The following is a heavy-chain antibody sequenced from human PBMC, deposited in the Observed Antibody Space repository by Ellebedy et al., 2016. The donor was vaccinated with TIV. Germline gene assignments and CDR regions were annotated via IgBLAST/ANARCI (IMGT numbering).Heavy chain of an antibody. Sequence: ASVKVSCKASGYSFTTCDINWVRQATGQGLEWMGWMNPNNGNTGYAQKLQGRVTMTRDTSINTAYMELSSLTSEDTAVYYCARDTHGEKSADDPFDIWGQGTMVTVSS. J-gene: IGHJ3*02. D-gene: IGHD4-17*01. CDR1: GYSFTTCD. CDR2: MNPNNGNT. CDR3: ARDTHGEKSADDPFDI. V-gene: IGHV1-8*01.